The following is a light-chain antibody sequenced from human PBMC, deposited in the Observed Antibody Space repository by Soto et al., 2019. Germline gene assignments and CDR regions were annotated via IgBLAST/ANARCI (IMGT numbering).Light chain of an antibody. CDR3: QHYGSSWT. CDR2: DAS. CDR1: QSMHTW. V-gene: IGKV1-5*01. Sequence: DIQMTQSPSTLSASVGDRVTITCRASQSMHTWLAWYQQKPGRAPKLLIYDASTLESGVPSRFSGSGSGTEFTLTISSLQPDDFAVYYCQHYGSSWTFGQGTKVEIK. J-gene: IGKJ1*01.